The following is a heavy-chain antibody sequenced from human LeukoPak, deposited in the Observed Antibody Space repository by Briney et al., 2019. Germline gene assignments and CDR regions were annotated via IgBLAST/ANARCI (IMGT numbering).Heavy chain of an antibody. Sequence: PGASLRLSCAASGFTFNNYAMNWVRHAPGRGREWVSVITSSGSTYYADSVKGRFTISRDNSKNTLYLQMNSVRAEDTAIYYCAKDLYGDYDFDCWGRGTLVTVSS. D-gene: IGHD4-17*01. V-gene: IGHV3-23*01. J-gene: IGHJ4*02. CDR2: ITSSGST. CDR3: AKDLYGDYDFDC. CDR1: GFTFNNYA.